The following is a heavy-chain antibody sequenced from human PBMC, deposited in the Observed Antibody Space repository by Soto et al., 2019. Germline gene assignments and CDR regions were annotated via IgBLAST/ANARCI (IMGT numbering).Heavy chain of an antibody. J-gene: IGHJ1*01. CDR2: INPNSGGT. Sequence: ASVKVSCKASGYTFTGYFMHWVRQAPGQGLEWMGWINPNSGGTNYAQKFQGRVTMTRDTSISTAYMELYTLTSDDTAMYYCAREGSSSSKYFQQWGQGTLVT. CDR1: GYTFTGYF. CDR3: AREGSSSSKYFQQ. D-gene: IGHD6-6*01. V-gene: IGHV1-2*02.